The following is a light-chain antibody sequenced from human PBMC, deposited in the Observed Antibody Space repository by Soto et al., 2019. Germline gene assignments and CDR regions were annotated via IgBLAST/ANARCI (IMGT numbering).Light chain of an antibody. CDR1: QTFSNSF. Sequence: EIVVTQSPATLSVSPGERATLSCRASQTFSNSFLSWFQQIPGQAPRLLIYGASMRATGIPDRFSGSGSGTDFTLTISRLEPEDFAVYYCQQCSSSSTFGQGTRLETK. J-gene: IGKJ5*01. V-gene: IGKV3D-20*02. CDR3: QQCSSSST. CDR2: GAS.